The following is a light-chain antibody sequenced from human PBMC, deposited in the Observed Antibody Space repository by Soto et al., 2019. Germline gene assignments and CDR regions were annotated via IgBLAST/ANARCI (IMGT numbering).Light chain of an antibody. CDR2: GAS. CDR1: QSVSTN. Sequence: EIVMTQSPDTLSVSPGERATLSCRASQSVSTNLAWYQQKPGQAPRLLLYGASTRATGILARFSGSGSGTVFTLTISSLQSADFAVYYCQQYSDWLRTFGQGAKVEIK. J-gene: IGKJ1*01. V-gene: IGKV3-15*01. CDR3: QQYSDWLRT.